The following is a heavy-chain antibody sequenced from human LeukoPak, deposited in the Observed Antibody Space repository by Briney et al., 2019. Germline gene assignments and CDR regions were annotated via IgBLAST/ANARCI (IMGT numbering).Heavy chain of an antibody. J-gene: IGHJ3*02. Sequence: LETLSLTCTVSGASITRSTYYWGWIRQPPGKGLEWIGSIYYSGSTYYNPSLKSRVTLSIDTSKSQFSLKLSSVTAADTAVYYCARDPTGAPPRAAFDIWGQGTMVTVSS. V-gene: IGHV4-39*02. CDR1: GASITRSTYY. D-gene: IGHD4-17*01. CDR3: ARDPTGAPPRAAFDI. CDR2: IYYSGST.